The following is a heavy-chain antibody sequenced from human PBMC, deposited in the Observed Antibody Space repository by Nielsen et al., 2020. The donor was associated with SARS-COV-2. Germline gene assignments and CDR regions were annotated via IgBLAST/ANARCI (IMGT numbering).Heavy chain of an antibody. CDR2: IYSGGST. D-gene: IGHD3-3*01. Sequence: VRQAPGKGLGWVSVIYSGGSTYYADSVKGRFTISRDNSKNTLYLQMNSLRAEDTAVYYCARGGIHTIFGVSYYYYYMDVWGKGTTVTVSS. CDR3: ARGGIHTIFGVSYYYYYMDV. J-gene: IGHJ6*03. V-gene: IGHV3-66*01.